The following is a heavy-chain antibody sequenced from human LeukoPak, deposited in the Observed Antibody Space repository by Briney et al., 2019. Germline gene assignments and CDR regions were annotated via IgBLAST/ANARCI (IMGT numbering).Heavy chain of an antibody. D-gene: IGHD2-2*01. CDR3: ARGRVPAANYYYYYGMDV. J-gene: IGHJ6*02. CDR2: ISYDGSNK. CDR1: GFTFSSYG. V-gene: IGHV3-30*03. Sequence: GGSLRLSCAASGFTFSSYGMHWVRQAPGKGLEWVAVISYDGSNKYYADSVKGRFTISRDNAKNSLYLQMNSLRAEDTAVYYCARGRVPAANYYYYYGMDVWGQGTTVTVSS.